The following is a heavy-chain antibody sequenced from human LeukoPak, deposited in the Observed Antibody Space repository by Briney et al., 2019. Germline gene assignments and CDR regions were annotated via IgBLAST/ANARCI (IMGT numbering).Heavy chain of an antibody. CDR2: ISWRNIDI. D-gene: IGHD6-13*01. CDR1: GFTLSSYN. J-gene: IGHJ6*03. Sequence: GGSLRLSCVASGFTLSSYNREWVRQAPGKRLEWVSSISWRNIDIEYADSVKGRFTISRDNDKKSLYLQMNNLRVEDTAVYYCARVYSSTWYSGYLHMDVWGKGTTVTVSS. CDR3: ARVYSSTWYSGYLHMDV. V-gene: IGHV3-21*01.